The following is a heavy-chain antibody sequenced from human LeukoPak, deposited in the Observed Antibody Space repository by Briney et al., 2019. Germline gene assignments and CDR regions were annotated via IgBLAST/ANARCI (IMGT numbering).Heavy chain of an antibody. CDR2: INPSGGST. Sequence: GASVKVSCKASGYTFTSYYMHWVRQAPGQGLEWMGIINPSGGSTSCAQKFQGRVTMTRDTSTSTVYMELSSLRSEDTAVYYCARGDTMKVTSEGGAFDIWGQGTMVTVSS. V-gene: IGHV1-46*01. J-gene: IGHJ3*02. CDR1: GYTFTSYY. D-gene: IGHD3-22*01. CDR3: ARGDTMKVTSEGGAFDI.